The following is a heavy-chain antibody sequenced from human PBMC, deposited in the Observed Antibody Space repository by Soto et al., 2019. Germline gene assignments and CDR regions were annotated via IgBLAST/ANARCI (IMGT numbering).Heavy chain of an antibody. CDR1: GGSPSSGTYY. D-gene: IGHD4-17*01. J-gene: IGHJ4*02. CDR2: IYHSGSS. V-gene: IGHV4-30-4*01. CDR3: ARDLLDTTVDYYFDS. Sequence: SETLSLTCTVSGGSPSSGTYYWSWIRQPPGKGLEWIGYIYHSGSSQSNPSLKSRVTISIDTSKNQFSLELRSVTAADTAVYYCARDLLDTTVDYYFDSWGPGRLVTVSS.